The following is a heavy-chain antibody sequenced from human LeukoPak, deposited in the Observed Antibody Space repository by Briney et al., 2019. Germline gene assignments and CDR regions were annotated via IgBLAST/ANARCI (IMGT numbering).Heavy chain of an antibody. CDR1: GYTFTSYG. J-gene: IGHJ2*01. D-gene: IGHD2-2*01. CDR2: ISAYNGNT. Sequence: ASVMVSCKASGYTFTSYGISWVRQAPGQGLEWMGWISAYNGNTNYAQKLQGRVTMTTDTSTSAAYMELRSLRSDDTAVYYCARANIVVVPAADYWYFDLWGRGTLVTVSS. V-gene: IGHV1-18*01. CDR3: ARANIVVVPAADYWYFDL.